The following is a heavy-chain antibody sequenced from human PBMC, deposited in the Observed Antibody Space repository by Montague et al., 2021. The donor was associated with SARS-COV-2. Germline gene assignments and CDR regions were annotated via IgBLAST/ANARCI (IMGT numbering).Heavy chain of an antibody. Sequence: TLSLTCTLSGDSISRNNLYWTWIRQPAGKGLEWIGRISTTGSPEYNPSLKSRVTLSLDTSKNQFSLRLSSVTAADTAMYYCTIEGHITTICSGCPRNWFDPGGQGTVVPVSA. D-gene: IGHD2-2*01. CDR3: TIEGHITTICSGCPRNWFDP. CDR1: GDSISRNNLY. CDR2: ISTTGSP. J-gene: IGHJ5*02. V-gene: IGHV4-61*02.